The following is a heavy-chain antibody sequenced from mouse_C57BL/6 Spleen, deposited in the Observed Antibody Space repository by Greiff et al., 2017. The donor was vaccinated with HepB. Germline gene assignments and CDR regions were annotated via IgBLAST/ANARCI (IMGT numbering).Heavy chain of an antibody. Sequence: QVHVKQSGAELVRPGASVKLSCKASGYTFTDYYINWVKQRPGQGLEWIARIYPGSGNTYYNEKFKGKATLTAEKSSSTAYMQLSSLTSEDSAVYFCASPLLQRSYAMDYWGQGTSVTVSS. CDR3: ASPLLQRSYAMDY. CDR1: GYTFTDYY. D-gene: IGHD1-2*01. J-gene: IGHJ4*01. CDR2: IYPGSGNT. V-gene: IGHV1-76*01.